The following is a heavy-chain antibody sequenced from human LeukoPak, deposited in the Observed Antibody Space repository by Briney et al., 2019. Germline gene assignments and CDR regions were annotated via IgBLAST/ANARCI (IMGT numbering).Heavy chain of an antibody. CDR1: GYSFTSYW. CDR3: ARQTAMGRSGDY. V-gene: IGHV5-51*01. Sequence: KPGESLKISCKASGYSFTSYWIVWVRQMPGKGLEWWRNIDPSDSETRYTPSFQGQVTISVDKSLTTADLQWNSLKGSDAAMYYCARQTAMGRSGDYWGQGTLVTVSS. CDR2: IDPSDSET. D-gene: IGHD5-18*01. J-gene: IGHJ4*02.